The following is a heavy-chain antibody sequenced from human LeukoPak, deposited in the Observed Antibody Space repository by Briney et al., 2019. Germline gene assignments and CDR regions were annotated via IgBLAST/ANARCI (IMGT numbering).Heavy chain of an antibody. CDR2: IRWNSGSI. V-gene: IGHV3-9*01. CDR1: GFTFDDYA. CDR3: AKGGRGSGVGPEGYFDY. Sequence: GRSLRLSRAASGFTFDDYAMHWVRQAPGKGLEWVSGIRWNSGSIGYADSVKGRFTISRDNAKNSLYLQMNSLRAEDTALYYCAKGGRGSGVGPEGYFDYWGQGTLVTVSS. D-gene: IGHD1-26*01. J-gene: IGHJ4*02.